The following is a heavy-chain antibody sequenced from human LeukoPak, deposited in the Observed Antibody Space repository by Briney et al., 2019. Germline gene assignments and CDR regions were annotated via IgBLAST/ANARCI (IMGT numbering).Heavy chain of an antibody. CDR1: GFTFSSYE. J-gene: IGHJ1*01. CDR3: ARGRSGSA. Sequence: SCKASGFTFSSYEMDWVRPAPGKGLDWVSKISSGGGTVYYADSVKGRFTISRDNAKNSVYLQMNSLRADDTAVYYCARGRSGSAWGQGTLVTVSS. D-gene: IGHD6-25*01. V-gene: IGHV3-48*03. CDR2: ISSGGGTV.